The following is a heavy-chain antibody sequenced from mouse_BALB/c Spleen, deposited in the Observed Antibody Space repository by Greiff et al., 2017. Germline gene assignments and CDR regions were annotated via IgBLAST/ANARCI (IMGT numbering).Heavy chain of an antibody. J-gene: IGHJ2*01. CDR1: GYTFSSYW. Sequence: LQESGAELMKPGASVKISCKATGYTFSSYWIEWVKQRPGHGLEWIGEILPGSGSTNYNEKFKGKATFTADTSSNTAYMQLSSLTSEDSAVYYCARRALPYYFDYWGQGTTLTVSS. CDR3: ARRALPYYFDY. CDR2: ILPGSGST. D-gene: IGHD1-2*01. V-gene: IGHV1-9*01.